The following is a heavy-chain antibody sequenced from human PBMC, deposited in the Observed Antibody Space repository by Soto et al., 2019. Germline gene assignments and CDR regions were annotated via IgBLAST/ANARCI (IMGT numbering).Heavy chain of an antibody. CDR3: AREVVRVAGTRWFDP. CDR2: ISANSGNT. J-gene: IGHJ5*02. CDR1: GDTFTSYD. Sequence: ASVKVSCKASGDTFTSYDINWVRQATGQGLEWMGWISANSGNTNYTQTLQGRVTMTTDTSTSTAYMELRSLRSDDTAVYYCAREVVRVAGTRWFDPWGQGTLVTVPQ. V-gene: IGHV1-18*01. D-gene: IGHD6-19*01.